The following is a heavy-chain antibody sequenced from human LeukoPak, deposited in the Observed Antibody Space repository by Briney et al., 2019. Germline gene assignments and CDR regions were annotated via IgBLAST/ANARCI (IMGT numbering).Heavy chain of an antibody. CDR2: MNNDGRVI. D-gene: IGHD3-16*01. Sequence: GGSLRLSCRVSGFTFNTYWMHWVRQAPGKGLVWVSRMNNDGRVISYADSVKGRFTIARDNAKNTLYLQMNSLRAEDTAVYYCAREFEATGFWALDYWGQGTLVTASS. V-gene: IGHV3-74*01. J-gene: IGHJ4*02. CDR3: AREFEATGFWALDY. CDR1: GFTFNTYW.